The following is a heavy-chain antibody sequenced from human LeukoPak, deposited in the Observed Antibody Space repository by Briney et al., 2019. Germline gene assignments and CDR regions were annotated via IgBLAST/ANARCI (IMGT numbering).Heavy chain of an antibody. CDR2: INHSGST. J-gene: IGHJ4*02. CDR3: ARLRTVYDYVWGSYRPLLYYFDY. V-gene: IGHV4-34*01. Sequence: SETLSLTCAVYGGSFSGYYWSWIRQPPGKGLEWIGEINHSGSTNYNPSLKSRVTISVDTSKNQFSLKLSSVTAADTAVYYCARLRTVYDYVWGSYRPLLYYFDYWGQGTLVTVPS. D-gene: IGHD3-16*02. CDR1: GGSFSGYY.